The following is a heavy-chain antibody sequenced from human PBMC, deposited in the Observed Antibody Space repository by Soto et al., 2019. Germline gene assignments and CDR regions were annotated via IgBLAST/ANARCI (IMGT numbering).Heavy chain of an antibody. CDR3: AREVDGGSYYPYYYYYGMDV. J-gene: IGHJ6*02. CDR2: IWSDGSNK. Sequence: QVQLVESGGGVVQPGRSLRLSCAASGFTFSTYGMHWVHQAPGKGLEWVAVIWSDGSNKYYPDSVKGRFTISRDNSKYTLYLQMNSLRADDTAVYYCAREVDGGSYYPYYYYYGMDVCGQGTTVTVSS. D-gene: IGHD1-26*01. V-gene: IGHV3-33*01. CDR1: GFTFSTYG.